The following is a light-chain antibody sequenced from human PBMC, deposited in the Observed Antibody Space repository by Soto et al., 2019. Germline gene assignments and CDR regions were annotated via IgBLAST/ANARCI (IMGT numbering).Light chain of an antibody. CDR3: SSYTSTTTLWV. Sequence: QSALTQPASVSGSPGQSITISCTGTGSDVGGYKYVSWYQQNPGKAPKLMIYEVSDRPSGVSNRFSGSKSGNTASLTISGLPAEDEADYYCSSYTSTTTLWVVGGGTKLTVL. V-gene: IGLV2-14*01. CDR1: GSDVGGYKY. CDR2: EVS. J-gene: IGLJ3*02.